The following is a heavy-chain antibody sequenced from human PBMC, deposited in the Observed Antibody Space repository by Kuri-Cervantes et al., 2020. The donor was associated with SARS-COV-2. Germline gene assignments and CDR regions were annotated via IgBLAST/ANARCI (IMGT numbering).Heavy chain of an antibody. V-gene: IGHV4-59*01. J-gene: IGHJ4*01. Sequence: SETLSLTCTVSGGSISSYYWSWIRQPPGKGPEWIGYIYYSGSTNYNPSLKSRVTISVDTSKNQFSLKLSSVTAADTAVYYCARESEAAAAFDYWGHGTLVTVSS. D-gene: IGHD6-13*01. CDR3: ARESEAAAAFDY. CDR2: IYYSGST. CDR1: GGSISSYY.